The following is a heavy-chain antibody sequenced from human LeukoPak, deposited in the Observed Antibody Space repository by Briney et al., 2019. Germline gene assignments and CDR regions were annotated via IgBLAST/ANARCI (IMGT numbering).Heavy chain of an antibody. J-gene: IGHJ6*02. Sequence: SETLSLTCTVSGGSISSSSYYWGWIRQPPGKGLEWIGSIYYSGSTYYNPSLKSRVTISVDTSKNQFSLKLSSVAAADTAVYYCARGSPFAVTSEGYYGMDVWGQGTTVTVSS. CDR1: GGSISSSSYY. CDR3: ARGSPFAVTSEGYYGMDV. D-gene: IGHD4-17*01. CDR2: IYYSGST. V-gene: IGHV4-39*01.